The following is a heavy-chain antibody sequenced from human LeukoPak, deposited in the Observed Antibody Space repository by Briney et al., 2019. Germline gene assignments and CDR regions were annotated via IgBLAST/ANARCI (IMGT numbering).Heavy chain of an antibody. CDR2: IYPGDSDT. J-gene: IGHJ4*02. CDR1: GYSFTGYW. D-gene: IGHD3-22*01. V-gene: IGHV5-51*01. CDR3: ARPYYDYSGYPVYFDY. Sequence: AGESLKISCKGSGYSFTGYWIGWVRQMPGKGLEWMGIIYPGDSDTRYSPSFQGQVTISADKSISTAYLQWSGLKASDTAMYYCARPYYDYSGYPVYFDYWGQGTLVTVSS.